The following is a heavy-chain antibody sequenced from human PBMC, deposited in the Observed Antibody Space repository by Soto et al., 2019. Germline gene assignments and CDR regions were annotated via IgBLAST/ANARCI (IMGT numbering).Heavy chain of an antibody. J-gene: IGHJ4*02. V-gene: IGHV1-46*03. D-gene: IGHD6-13*01. Sequence: QVQLVQSGAEVKEPGASVRVSCTASGYTFTSYYIHWVRQDPGQGLEWMAIINPTGGSTNYAQKLQGRVTVTFDTSTSPVFMELNSLRYEDTAVYYCARHFAAGDSWGQGTLVTASS. CDR3: ARHFAAGDS. CDR1: GYTFTSYY. CDR2: INPTGGST.